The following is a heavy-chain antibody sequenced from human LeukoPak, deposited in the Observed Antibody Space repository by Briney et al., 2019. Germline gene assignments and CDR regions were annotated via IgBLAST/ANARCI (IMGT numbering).Heavy chain of an antibody. Sequence: GGSLRLSCAASGFTFSSYAMSWVRQAPGKGLEWVSGISGSGGNTYYADSVKGRFTISRDNSKNTLYLQMNSLRAEDTVVYYCAKDQYGGNPQYYFDYWGQGTLVTVSS. J-gene: IGHJ4*02. CDR3: AKDQYGGNPQYYFDY. D-gene: IGHD4-23*01. CDR2: ISGSGGNT. V-gene: IGHV3-23*01. CDR1: GFTFSSYA.